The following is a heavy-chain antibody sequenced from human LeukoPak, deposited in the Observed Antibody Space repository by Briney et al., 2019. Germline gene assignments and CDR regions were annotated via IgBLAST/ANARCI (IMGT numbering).Heavy chain of an antibody. CDR3: ARGKSRYDWFDP. D-gene: IGHD1-1*01. J-gene: IGHJ5*02. CDR2: INHSGST. CDR1: GGSFSGYY. Sequence: PSETLSLTCAVYGGSFSGYYWSWIRQPRGKGLEWIGEINHSGSTNYNPSLKSRVTISVDTSKNQFSLKLSSVTAADTAVYYCARGKSRYDWFDPWGQETLVTVSS. V-gene: IGHV4-34*01.